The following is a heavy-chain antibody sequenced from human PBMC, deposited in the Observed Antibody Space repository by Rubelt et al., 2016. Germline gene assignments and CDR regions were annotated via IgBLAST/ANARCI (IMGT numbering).Heavy chain of an antibody. Sequence: QVQLQQWGAGLLKPSETLSLTCAVYGGSFSDYYWIWVRQSPGKGLEWIGDINHSGSTNYNPSLKSRVTTSVETSKNHLSLKLHSVTAADTAVYYSARRFYSDDSCYSVDYWGQGTLITVSS. CDR2: INHSGST. CDR3: ARRFYSDDSCYSVDY. V-gene: IGHV4-34*01. CDR1: GGSFSDYY. D-gene: IGHD5-12*01. J-gene: IGHJ4*02.